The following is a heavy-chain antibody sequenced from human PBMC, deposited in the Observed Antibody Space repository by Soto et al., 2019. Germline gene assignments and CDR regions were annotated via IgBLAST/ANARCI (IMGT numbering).Heavy chain of an antibody. J-gene: IGHJ6*02. CDR3: AASIFYYGMDV. CDR1: GYTFTNYW. V-gene: IGHV5-51*01. Sequence: PGESLKISCKGSGYTFTNYWIGWVRQMPGKGPEWMGTIYPGDSDTKYNPSFQGQVTISADKSITTTYLQWSSLKASGTAIYYCAASIFYYGMDVWGQGTTVTVSS. CDR2: IYPGDSDT.